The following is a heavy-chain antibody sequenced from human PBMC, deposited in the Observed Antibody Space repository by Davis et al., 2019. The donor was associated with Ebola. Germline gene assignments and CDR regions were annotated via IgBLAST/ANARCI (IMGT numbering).Heavy chain of an antibody. J-gene: IGHJ4*02. Sequence: ASVKVSCKASGYTFTGYHIHWVRQAPGHGLEWMGWINPNSGGSRYAQKFQGRVTMTRDTSISTVYMEMSTVRSDDTAVYYCARETRTTVLDYWGQGTLVTVSS. CDR3: ARETRTTVLDY. V-gene: IGHV1-2*02. CDR2: INPNSGGS. D-gene: IGHD1-1*01. CDR1: GYTFTGYH.